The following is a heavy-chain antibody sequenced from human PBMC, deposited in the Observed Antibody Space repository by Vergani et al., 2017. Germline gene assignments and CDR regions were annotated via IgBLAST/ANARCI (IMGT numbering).Heavy chain of an antibody. CDR2: IFNTGTT. Sequence: QVQLRESGPGRVKPSQTLSLTCTVSGRSITAGHYYWGWIRQPAGKGLEWIGRIFNTGTTNYNPSLKSRVAISMDSSKNQFSLTLRSVTAADTAVYFCAGENDFSSGLLGGIDSWGQGTLVTVSS. CDR1: GRSITAGHYY. CDR3: AGENDFSSGLLGGIDS. J-gene: IGHJ4*02. D-gene: IGHD3-3*01. V-gene: IGHV4-61*02.